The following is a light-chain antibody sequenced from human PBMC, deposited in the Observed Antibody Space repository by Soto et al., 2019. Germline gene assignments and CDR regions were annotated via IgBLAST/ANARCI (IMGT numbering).Light chain of an antibody. Sequence: DIQMTQSPSSLSASVGDRVTITCQASQDISNYLNWYQQKPGKAPKLLIYDASTLETGVPSRFSGSGSGKDFPFTSSSLQPEDSAKYYCQQYDTLQTFGGGTKVDIK. V-gene: IGKV1-33*01. CDR2: DAS. J-gene: IGKJ4*01. CDR1: QDISNY. CDR3: QQYDTLQT.